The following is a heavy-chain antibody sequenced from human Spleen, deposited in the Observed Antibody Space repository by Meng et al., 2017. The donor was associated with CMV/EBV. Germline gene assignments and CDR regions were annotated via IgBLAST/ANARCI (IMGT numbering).Heavy chain of an antibody. CDR3: ARGHGN. CDR1: GLTVSSNY. Sequence: GGSLRLSCAPSGLTVSSNYMSWVRQAPGKGLEWVSSIYTAGNAYYADSVEGRFTISRDNSKNTLYLQMDSLRAEDTAIYYCARGHGNWGQGTLVTVSS. CDR2: IYTAGNA. V-gene: IGHV3-53*01. J-gene: IGHJ4*02.